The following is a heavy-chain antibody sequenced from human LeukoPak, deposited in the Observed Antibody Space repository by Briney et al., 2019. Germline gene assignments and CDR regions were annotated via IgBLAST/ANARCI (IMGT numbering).Heavy chain of an antibody. V-gene: IGHV3-74*01. J-gene: IGHJ4*02. CDR2: SNSDGSST. CDR3: ARASYDILTGYFDY. Sequence: QPGGSLRLSCAASGFTFSSYWMHWVRQAPGKGLVWVSRSNSDGSSTSYADSVKGRFTISRDNAKNSLYLQMNSLRAEDTAVYYCARASYDILTGYFDYWGQGTLVTVSS. D-gene: IGHD3-9*01. CDR1: GFTFSSYW.